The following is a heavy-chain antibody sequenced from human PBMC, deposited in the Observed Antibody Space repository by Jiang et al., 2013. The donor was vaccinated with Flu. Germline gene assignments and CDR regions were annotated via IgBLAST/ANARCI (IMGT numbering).Heavy chain of an antibody. Sequence: SGAEVKKPGASVKVSCKASGYTFTGYYMHWVRQAPGQGLEWMGRINPNSGGTNYAQKFQGRVTMTRDTSISTAYMELSRLRSDDTAVYYCARSNYANTKDAFDIWGQGTMVTVSS. D-gene: IGHD1-7*01. V-gene: IGHV1-2*06. J-gene: IGHJ3*02. CDR1: GYTFTGYY. CDR3: ARSNYANTKDAFDI. CDR2: INPNSGGT.